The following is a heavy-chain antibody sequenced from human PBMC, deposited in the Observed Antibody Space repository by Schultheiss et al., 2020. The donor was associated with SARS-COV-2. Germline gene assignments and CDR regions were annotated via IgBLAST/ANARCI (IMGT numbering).Heavy chain of an antibody. CDR2: INHSGST. CDR1: GGSFSGYY. CDR3: ARGRLIVGATRRNYFDY. J-gene: IGHJ4*02. D-gene: IGHD1-26*01. Sequence: SQTLSLTCAVYGGSFSGYYWSWIRQPPGKGLEWIGEINHSGSTNYNPSLKSRVTISVDTSKNQCSLKLSSVTAADTAVYYCARGRLIVGATRRNYFDYWGQGTLVTVSS. V-gene: IGHV4-34*01.